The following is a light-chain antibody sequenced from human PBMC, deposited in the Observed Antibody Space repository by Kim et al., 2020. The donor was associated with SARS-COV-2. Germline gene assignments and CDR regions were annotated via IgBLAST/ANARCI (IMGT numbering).Light chain of an antibody. CDR2: GKN. J-gene: IGLJ2*01. CDR1: SLRSYY. V-gene: IGLV3-19*01. Sequence: SSELTQDPAVSVALVQTVRITCQGDSLRSYYASWYQQKPGQAPVLVIYGKNNRPSGIPDRFSGSSSGNTASLTITGAQADDEADYYCNSRDSRGNHVVFG. CDR3: NSRDSRGNHVV.